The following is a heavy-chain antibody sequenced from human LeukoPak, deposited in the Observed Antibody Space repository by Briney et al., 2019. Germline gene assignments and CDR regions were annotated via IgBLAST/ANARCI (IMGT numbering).Heavy chain of an antibody. CDR3: ARDLSKVGAKPGAFDI. J-gene: IGHJ3*02. D-gene: IGHD1-26*01. Sequence: SQTLSLTCAISGDNVSSNSAAWNLIRQSPSRGLESLGRTYYRSKWYNDYAVSVKSRITINPDTSKNQFSLQLNSVTPEDTAVYYCARDLSKVGAKPGAFDIWGQGTMVTVSS. CDR2: TYYRSKWYN. CDR1: GDNVSSNSAA. V-gene: IGHV6-1*01.